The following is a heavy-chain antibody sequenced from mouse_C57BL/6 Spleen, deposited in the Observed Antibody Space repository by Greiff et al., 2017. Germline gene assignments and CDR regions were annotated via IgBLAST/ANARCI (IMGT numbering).Heavy chain of an antibody. CDR2: ISYDGSN. J-gene: IGHJ4*01. Sequence: EVQLQESGPGLVKPSQSLSLTCSVTGYSITSGYYWNWIRQFPGNKLEWMGYISYDGSNNYNPSLKNRISITRDTSKNQFFLKLNSVTTEDTATHYCAREGTTVVPYAMDYWGQGTSVTVSS. CDR1: GYSITSGYY. V-gene: IGHV3-6*01. CDR3: AREGTTVVPYAMDY. D-gene: IGHD1-1*01.